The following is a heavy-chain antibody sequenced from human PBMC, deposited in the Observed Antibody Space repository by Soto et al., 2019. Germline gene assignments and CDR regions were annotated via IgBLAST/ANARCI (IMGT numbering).Heavy chain of an antibody. D-gene: IGHD4-17*01. CDR2: ISYDGSNK. CDR3: PRDSFSGDHGYYGMDV. Sequence: GGSLRLSCAASGFTFSTYALHWVHQAPGKGLEWVAIISYDGSNKYYADSVKGRFTISRDNSKNTLYLQMNSLRAEDTAVYYWPRDSFSGDHGYYGMDVGGQGTTVTVPS. V-gene: IGHV3-30-3*01. CDR1: GFTFSTYA. J-gene: IGHJ6*02.